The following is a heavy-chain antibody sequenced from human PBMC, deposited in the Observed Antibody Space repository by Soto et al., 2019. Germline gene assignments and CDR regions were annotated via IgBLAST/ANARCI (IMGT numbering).Heavy chain of an antibody. CDR1: GYTFTSYA. V-gene: IGHV1-3*01. Sequence: ASVKVSCKASGYTFTSYAMHWVRQAPGQRLEWMGWINAGNGNTKYSQKFQGRVTITRDTSASTAYMELSRLRSEDTAVYYCARVLELRIYYYCGMDVWGQGTTVTVSS. CDR2: INAGNGNT. CDR3: ARVLELRIYYYCGMDV. J-gene: IGHJ6*02. D-gene: IGHD1-7*01.